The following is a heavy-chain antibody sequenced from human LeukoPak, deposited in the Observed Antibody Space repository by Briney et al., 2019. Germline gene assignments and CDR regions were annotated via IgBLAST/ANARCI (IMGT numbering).Heavy chain of an antibody. Sequence: PGGSLRLSCAAPGFTFSAYAMNWVRQAPGKGLEWVSSISSSSTYMYYADSVKGRFTISRDNAKRSLYLQMNSLRTEDTAVYYCVRDGSSWGNFDYWGQGTLVSVSS. D-gene: IGHD7-27*01. CDR2: ISSSSTYM. J-gene: IGHJ4*02. V-gene: IGHV3-21*01. CDR3: VRDGSSWGNFDY. CDR1: GFTFSAYA.